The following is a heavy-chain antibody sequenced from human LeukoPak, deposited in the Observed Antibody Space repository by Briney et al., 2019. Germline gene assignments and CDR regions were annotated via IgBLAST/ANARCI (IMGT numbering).Heavy chain of an antibody. CDR1: GFSFSSFG. CDR2: ISSSSSTI. J-gene: IGHJ4*02. D-gene: IGHD3-22*01. CDR3: ARGSHYERFDGY. V-gene: IGHV3-48*04. Sequence: GGSLRLSCAASGFSFSSFGMNWVRQAPGKGLEWVSYISSSSSTIYYADSVKGRFTISRDNAKNSLYLQMNSLRAEDTAVYYCARGSHYERFDGYWGQGTLVTVSS.